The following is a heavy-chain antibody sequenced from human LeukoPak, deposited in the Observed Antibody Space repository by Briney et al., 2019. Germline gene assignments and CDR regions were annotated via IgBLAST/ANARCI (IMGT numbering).Heavy chain of an antibody. CDR3: AREQIYYYYMDV. J-gene: IGHJ6*03. V-gene: IGHV3-64*01. Sequence: GGSLRLSCAASGFTLSTYGMHWVRQAPGKGLEYVSGISSDGGSTYYASSVKGRFIISRDNSKNMLYLQVGSLRAEDMAVYYCAREQIYYYYMDVWGKGTTVTVSS. CDR1: GFTLSTYG. D-gene: IGHD5-12*01. CDR2: ISSDGGST.